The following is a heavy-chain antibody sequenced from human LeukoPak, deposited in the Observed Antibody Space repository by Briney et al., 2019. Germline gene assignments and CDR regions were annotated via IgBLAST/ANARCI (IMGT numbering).Heavy chain of an antibody. CDR3: AKVTGSGSLYYYYGMDV. Sequence: GGSLRLSCEASGFSMSVYWMSWVRQAPGKGLEWVGNIKQDGSERNYVDSVKGRFTISRDNAKKSLYLQMDSLRAEDAAVYYCAKVTGSGSLYYYYGMDVWGQGTTVTVSS. V-gene: IGHV3-7*01. CDR1: GFSMSVYW. J-gene: IGHJ6*02. D-gene: IGHD3-10*01. CDR2: IKQDGSER.